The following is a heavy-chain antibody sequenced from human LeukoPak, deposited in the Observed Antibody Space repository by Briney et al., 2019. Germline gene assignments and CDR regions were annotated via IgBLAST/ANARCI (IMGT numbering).Heavy chain of an antibody. D-gene: IGHD3-16*01. Sequence: GGSLRLSCAASGFTFSSYAMHWVRQAPGKGLEYVSAISSNGGSTYYANSVKGRFTISRDNSKNTLYLQIGSLRAEDMAVYYCAREWGGFDYWGQGTLVTVSS. J-gene: IGHJ4*02. V-gene: IGHV3-64*01. CDR3: AREWGGFDY. CDR1: GFTFSSYA. CDR2: ISSNGGST.